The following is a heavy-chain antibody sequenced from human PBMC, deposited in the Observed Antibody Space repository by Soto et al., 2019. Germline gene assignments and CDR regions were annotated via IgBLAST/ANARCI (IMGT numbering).Heavy chain of an antibody. D-gene: IGHD2-2*01. V-gene: IGHV3-11*01. J-gene: IGHJ6*02. CDR2: ISSSGRHM. CDR3: ARVYCSTTSCDGDV. CDR1: GFTFSDYY. Sequence: QVQLVESGGGLVKPGGSLRLSCAASGFTFSDYYMSWIRQAPGKGLEWVSYISSSGRHMFYADSVKGQFTISRDNAKNSLYLQMKSLRAEDTAVYYCARVYCSTTSCDGDVWGQGTTVTVFS.